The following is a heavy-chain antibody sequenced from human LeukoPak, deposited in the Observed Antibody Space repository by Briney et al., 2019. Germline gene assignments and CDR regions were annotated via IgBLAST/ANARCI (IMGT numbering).Heavy chain of an antibody. Sequence: ASVKVSCKASGYTFTGYYMHWVRKAPGQGLEWMGRINPNSGGTNYVQKLQGRVTMTRDTSSNTAYMELSRLRLDDTAVYYCARGDVLGYCSSASCSLNIWDSWGQGTLVTVSP. D-gene: IGHD2-2*01. CDR2: INPNSGGT. J-gene: IGHJ4*02. V-gene: IGHV1-2*06. CDR1: GYTFTGYY. CDR3: ARGDVLGYCSSASCSLNIWDS.